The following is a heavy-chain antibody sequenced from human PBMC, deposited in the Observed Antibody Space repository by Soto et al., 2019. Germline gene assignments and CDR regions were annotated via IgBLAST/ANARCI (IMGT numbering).Heavy chain of an antibody. CDR1: GGSISSGGYY. J-gene: IGHJ4*02. CDR2: IYYSGST. D-gene: IGHD4-17*01. CDR3: ARNDYGGNLEGYYIAH. V-gene: IGHV4-30-4*08. Sequence: SETLSLTCTVSGGSISSGGYYWSWIRQHPGKGLEWIGYIYYSGSTYYNPSLKSRVSISAGTSKSQFSLTLSSVTAADTAVYYCARNDYGGNLEGYYIAHWGQGTLVTVSS.